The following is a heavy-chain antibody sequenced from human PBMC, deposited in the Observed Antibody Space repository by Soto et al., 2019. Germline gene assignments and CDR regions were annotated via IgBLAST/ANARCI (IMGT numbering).Heavy chain of an antibody. V-gene: IGHV6-1*01. J-gene: IGHJ6*02. CDR2: TYYRSKWYN. CDR1: GDSVSSNSAA. D-gene: IGHD6-6*01. CDR3: ARDPSIAALEYYYGMDV. Sequence: PSQTLSLTCAISGDSVSSNSAAWNWIRQSPSRGLEWLGRTYYRSKWYNDYAVSVKSRITINPDTSKNQFSLQLNSVTPEDTAVYYCARDPSIAALEYYYGMDVWGQGTTVTVSS.